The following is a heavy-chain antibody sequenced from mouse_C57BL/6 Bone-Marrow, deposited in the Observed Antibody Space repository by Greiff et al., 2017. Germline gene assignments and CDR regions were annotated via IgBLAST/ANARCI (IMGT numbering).Heavy chain of an antibody. D-gene: IGHD1-1*01. CDR3: TVDYYGSSWGGAY. Sequence: VHVKQSGAELVRPGASVKLSCTASGFNIKDDYMHWVKQRPEQGLEWIGWIDPENVDTEYASKFQGKATITADTSSNTAYLQLSSLTSADTAVYYCTVDYYGSSWGGAYWGQGTLVTVSA. J-gene: IGHJ3*01. V-gene: IGHV14-4*01. CDR1: GFNIKDDY. CDR2: IDPENVDT.